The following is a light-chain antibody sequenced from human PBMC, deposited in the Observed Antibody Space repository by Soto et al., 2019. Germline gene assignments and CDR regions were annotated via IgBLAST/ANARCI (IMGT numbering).Light chain of an antibody. CDR2: GAS. V-gene: IGKV3-20*01. Sequence: EIVLTQSPGTLSLSPGERATLSCRASQSVSSSYIAWYQQKPGQAPRPLIYGASSRATGIPDRFSGSGSGTDFTLTISRLEPEDFAVYYCQQYGSSFTFGPGTKVDIK. J-gene: IGKJ3*01. CDR3: QQYGSSFT. CDR1: QSVSSSY.